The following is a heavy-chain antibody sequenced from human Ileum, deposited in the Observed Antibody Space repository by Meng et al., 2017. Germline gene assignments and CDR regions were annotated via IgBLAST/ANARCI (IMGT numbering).Heavy chain of an antibody. D-gene: IGHD5-24*01. CDR1: GFTSSPYV. CDR3: ARSSRWPQFGSDD. Sequence: GGSLRLSCAASGFTSSPYVMHWVRQAPDKGLEWVAVMSYEGSNDYYADSVKGRFTISRDNSKNTHYLQMDSLRAEDTAVYYCARSSRWPQFGSDDWGQGTRVTVSS. J-gene: IGHJ4*01. CDR2: MSYEGSND. V-gene: IGHV3-30*01.